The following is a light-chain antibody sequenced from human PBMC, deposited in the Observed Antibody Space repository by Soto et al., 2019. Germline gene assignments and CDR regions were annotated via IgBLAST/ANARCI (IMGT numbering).Light chain of an antibody. CDR3: QQRSNWPRGT. V-gene: IGKV3-11*01. J-gene: IGKJ5*01. CDR2: DAS. Sequence: EIGLTQSPATLSLYTGERATLYCRASQSVSSYLAWYQQKPGQAPRLLIYDASNRATGIPARFSGSGSGTDFTLTISSLEPEDVAVYYCQQRSNWPRGTFGQGTRLDI. CDR1: QSVSSY.